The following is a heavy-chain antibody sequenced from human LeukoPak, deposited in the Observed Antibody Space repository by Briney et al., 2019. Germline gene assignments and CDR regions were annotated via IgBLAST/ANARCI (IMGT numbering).Heavy chain of an antibody. CDR3: VRSSASKYGY. CDR2: ISGSGDAT. J-gene: IGHJ4*02. Sequence: GVLRLSCSASGFTFSNYAMHWVRQAPGKGPQHVSTISGSGDATHYTDSMKGRFIISRDNSRNTLYLQMSGLRSEDTAVYYCVRSSASKYGYWGQGTLVTVSS. CDR1: GFTFSNYA. V-gene: IGHV3-64D*06. D-gene: IGHD2-2*01.